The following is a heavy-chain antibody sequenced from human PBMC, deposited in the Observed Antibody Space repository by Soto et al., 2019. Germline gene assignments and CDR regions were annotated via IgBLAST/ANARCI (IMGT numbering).Heavy chain of an antibody. CDR3: VREEEVLRGVVSLAY. Sequence: ASVKVCCKASGYTFTSYGLSWVRQAPGQGLEWMGWISAYNGNTKYAQKVQDRVTMTTDTPTNTAYMELRSLRSDDTAVYYCVREEEVLRGVVSLAYRGKGTRVTVYS. CDR1: GYTFTSYG. CDR2: ISAYNGNT. D-gene: IGHD3-10*01. J-gene: IGHJ6*04. V-gene: IGHV1-18*01.